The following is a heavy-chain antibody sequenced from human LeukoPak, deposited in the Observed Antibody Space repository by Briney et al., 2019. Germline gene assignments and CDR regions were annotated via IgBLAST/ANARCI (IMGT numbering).Heavy chain of an antibody. CDR3: ARDVTSPEAFDT. J-gene: IGHJ3*02. CDR1: GFIFNHYA. D-gene: IGHD2-21*02. V-gene: IGHV3-7*01. Sequence: GGSLRLSCAASGFIFNHYAMSWVRQAPGKGLECVAKIQQDGSDQSGSEKNYLDSVKGRFTISRDNAKNSLYLQMNSLRAEDTAVYYCARDVTSPEAFDTWGQGTMVTVSS. CDR2: IQQDGSDQSGSEK.